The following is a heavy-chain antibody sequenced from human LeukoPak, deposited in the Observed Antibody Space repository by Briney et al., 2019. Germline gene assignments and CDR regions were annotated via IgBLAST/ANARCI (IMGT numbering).Heavy chain of an antibody. CDR2: ISLDGKNK. V-gene: IGHV3-30*04. J-gene: IGHJ4*02. D-gene: IGHD3-22*01. Sequence: GGSLRLSCAASGFTFSSYAMHWVRQAPGKGLEWVAVISLDGKNKYYADSVKGRFTISRDNSMNTLYLQMNSLRPEDTAVYYCARDRYQSSGTFSDSWGQGTLVTVSS. CDR3: ARDRYQSSGTFSDS. CDR1: GFTFSSYA.